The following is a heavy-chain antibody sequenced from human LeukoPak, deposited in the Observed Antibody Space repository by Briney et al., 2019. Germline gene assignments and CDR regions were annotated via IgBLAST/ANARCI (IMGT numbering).Heavy chain of an antibody. CDR2: ISGSGGST. D-gene: IGHD3-10*01. CDR3: AKDYYGSGSYYKGGENWFDP. V-gene: IGHV3-23*01. J-gene: IGHJ5*02. Sequence: GGSLRLSCAASGFTFSSYGMSWVRQAPGKGLEWVSAISGSGGSTYYADSVKGRFTISRDNSKNTLYLQMNSLRAEDTAVYYCAKDYYGSGSYYKGGENWFDPWGQGTLVTVSS. CDR1: GFTFSSYG.